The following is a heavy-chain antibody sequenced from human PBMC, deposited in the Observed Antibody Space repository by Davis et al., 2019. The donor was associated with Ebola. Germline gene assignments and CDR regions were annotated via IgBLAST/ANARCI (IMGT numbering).Heavy chain of an antibody. V-gene: IGHV4-59*01. J-gene: IGHJ6*02. CDR1: GGSISSYY. Sequence: MPGGSLRLSCTVSGGSISSYYWSWIRQPPGKGLEWIGYTYYSGRTNYNPSLKSRVTISVDTSKNQFSLKLSSVTAADTAVYYCARGGIVVVPAAIIDYYYYYGMDVWGQGTTVTVSS. CDR2: TYYSGRT. CDR3: ARGGIVVVPAAIIDYYYYYGMDV. D-gene: IGHD2-2*01.